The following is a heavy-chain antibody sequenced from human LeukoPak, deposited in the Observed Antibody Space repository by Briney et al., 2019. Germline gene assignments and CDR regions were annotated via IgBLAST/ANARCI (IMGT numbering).Heavy chain of an antibody. CDR3: ARGSLAVGGYNIDY. Sequence: SETLSLTCTVSGGSISSYYWSWIRQPAGKGLEWIGRIYTSGSTNYNPSLKSRVTMSVDTSKNQFSLKLSSVTAADTAVYYCARGSLAVGGYNIDYWGQGTLVTVSS. CDR2: IYTSGST. CDR1: GGSISSYY. J-gene: IGHJ4*02. V-gene: IGHV4-4*07. D-gene: IGHD1-1*01.